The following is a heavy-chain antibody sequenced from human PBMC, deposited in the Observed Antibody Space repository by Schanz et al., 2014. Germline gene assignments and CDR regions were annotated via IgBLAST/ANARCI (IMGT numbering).Heavy chain of an antibody. Sequence: EVQLVESGGGLVKPGGSVRLSCAASGFIFSKAWMSWVRQAPGKGLEWVGHIRSEADGGTTDYAAPVKGRFTVSRDDSKSTVFLQMDRLEIEDTAVYYCATGVAPMIVNPYYWGQGTQVIVSS. J-gene: IGHJ4*02. V-gene: IGHV3-15*01. CDR1: GFIFSKAW. D-gene: IGHD3-22*01. CDR2: IRSEADGGTT. CDR3: ATGVAPMIVNPYY.